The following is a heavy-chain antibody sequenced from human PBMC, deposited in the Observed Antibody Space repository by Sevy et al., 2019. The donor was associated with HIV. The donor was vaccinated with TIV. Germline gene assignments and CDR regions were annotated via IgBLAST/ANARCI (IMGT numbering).Heavy chain of an antibody. CDR2: FDPEDGET. V-gene: IGHV1-24*01. Sequence: ASVKVSCKLSGYTLTQLSMHWVRQAPGKGLEWLGSFDPEDGETIYAQNFQGRVTMTEDTSTDTAYMELSSLRSEDTAVYFCATTKDYYDSSGCPFDYWGQGTLVTVSS. CDR3: ATTKDYYDSSGCPFDY. J-gene: IGHJ4*02. CDR1: GYTLTQLS. D-gene: IGHD3-22*01.